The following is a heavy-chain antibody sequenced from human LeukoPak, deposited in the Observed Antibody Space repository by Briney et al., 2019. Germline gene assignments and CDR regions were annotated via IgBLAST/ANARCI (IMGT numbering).Heavy chain of an antibody. Sequence: PGGSLRLSCAASGFTFSSYAMSWVRQAPGKGLEWVSAISGSGDSTYYADSVKGRFTISRDNSKNTLYLQMNSLRAEDTAVYYCAKFGYDSSGYYVGSDYWGQGTLVTVSS. D-gene: IGHD3-22*01. CDR2: ISGSGDST. J-gene: IGHJ4*02. CDR1: GFTFSSYA. CDR3: AKFGYDSSGYYVGSDY. V-gene: IGHV3-23*01.